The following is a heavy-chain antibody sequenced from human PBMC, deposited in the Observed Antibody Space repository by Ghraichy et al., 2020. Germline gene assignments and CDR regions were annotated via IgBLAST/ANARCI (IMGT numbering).Heavy chain of an antibody. V-gene: IGHV3-23*01. CDR3: ARYSYYGMDV. CDR2: TSGGGGST. J-gene: IGHJ6*02. CDR1: GFTFSSYA. D-gene: IGHD5-12*01. Sequence: GGSLRLSCAASGFTFSSYAMTWVRQAPGKGLEWVSATSGGGGSTYYADSVKGRFTISRDNSKNSLYLQMNSLRDEDTAVYYCARYSYYGMDVWGQGTTVTVSS.